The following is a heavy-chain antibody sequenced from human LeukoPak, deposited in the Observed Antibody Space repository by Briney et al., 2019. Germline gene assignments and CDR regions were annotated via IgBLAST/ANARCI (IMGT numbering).Heavy chain of an antibody. CDR2: ITDRTTYI. CDR1: GFTFSSYA. Sequence: GGSLRLSCAASGFTFSSYAMNWVRQAPGKGLEWVSSITDRTTYIYYADSVRGRFTTSSDNAKNSVYLQMDSLRGDDTAVYYCARSDDYGDYLVDYWGQGTLVTVSS. CDR3: ARSDDYGDYLVDY. D-gene: IGHD4-17*01. J-gene: IGHJ4*02. V-gene: IGHV3-21*06.